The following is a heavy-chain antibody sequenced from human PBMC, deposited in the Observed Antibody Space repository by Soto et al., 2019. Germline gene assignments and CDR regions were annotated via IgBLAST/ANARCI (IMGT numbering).Heavy chain of an antibody. J-gene: IGHJ5*02. CDR2: MNPNSGNT. D-gene: IGHD2-2*01. V-gene: IGHV1-8*01. CDR3: ARVPIEVPAAMGERNWFDP. CDR1: GYTFTSYD. Sequence: EASVKVSCKASGYTFTSYDINWVRQATGQGLEWMGWMNPNSGNTGYAQKFQGRVTMTRNTSISTAYMELSSLRSEDTAVYYCARVPIEVPAAMGERNWFDPWGQGTLVTVSS.